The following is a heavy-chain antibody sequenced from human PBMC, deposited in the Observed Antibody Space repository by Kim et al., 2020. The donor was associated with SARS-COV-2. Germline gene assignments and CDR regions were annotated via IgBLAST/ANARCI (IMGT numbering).Heavy chain of an antibody. J-gene: IGHJ5*02. V-gene: IGHV3-23*01. CDR2: IHGSGNT. CDR3: AKLNRGNLDWMPYDS. CDR1: EFTFSSYA. Sequence: GGSLRLSCAASEFTFSSYAMDWVRQVPGKGLEWVSSIHGSGNTFYAGSVKGRFTISRDNSRDTLYLQMNNLRAEDTAVYYCAKLNRGNLDWMPYDSWGQGTLVIVSS. D-gene: IGHD3-9*01.